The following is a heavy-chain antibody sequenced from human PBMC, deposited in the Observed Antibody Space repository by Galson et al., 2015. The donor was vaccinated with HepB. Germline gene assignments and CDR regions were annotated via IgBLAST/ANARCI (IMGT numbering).Heavy chain of an antibody. CDR1: GYTLTELS. V-gene: IGHV1-24*01. CDR2: FDPEDGET. J-gene: IGHJ6*02. D-gene: IGHD3-22*01. Sequence: VKVSCKVSGYTLTELSMHWVRQAPGKGLEWMGGFDPEDGETIYAQKFQGRVTMTEDTSTDTAYMELSSLRSEDTAVYYCATAGMDDSSGYKPKYYYYGMDVWGQGTTVTVSS. CDR3: ATAGMDDSSGYKPKYYYYGMDV.